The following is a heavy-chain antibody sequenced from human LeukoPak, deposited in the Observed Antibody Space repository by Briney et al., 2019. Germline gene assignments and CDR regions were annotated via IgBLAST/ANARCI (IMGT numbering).Heavy chain of an antibody. CDR1: GYSFTSYW. CDR3: ARPRGRGYCSSTSCYGALGY. V-gene: IGHV5-51*01. Sequence: GESLQISCKGSGYSFTSYWIGWVRQMPGKGLEWMGIIYPGDSDTRYSPSFQGQVTISADKSVSTAYLQWSSLKASDTAMYYCARPRGRGYCSSTSCYGALGYWGQGTLVTVSS. CDR2: IYPGDSDT. D-gene: IGHD2-2*03. J-gene: IGHJ4*02.